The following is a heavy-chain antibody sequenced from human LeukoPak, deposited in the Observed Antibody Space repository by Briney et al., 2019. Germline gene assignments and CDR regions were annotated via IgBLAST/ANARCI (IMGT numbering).Heavy chain of an antibody. CDR2: IYYSGST. Sequence: PSETLSLTCTVSGGSISSSSYYWGWIRQPPGKGLEWIGSIYYSGSTYYNPSLKSRVTISVDTSKNQFSLKLSSVTAADTAVYYCASVKAINPYYYDSSGCDYWGQGTLVTVSS. D-gene: IGHD3-22*01. CDR1: GGSISSSSYY. J-gene: IGHJ4*02. V-gene: IGHV4-39*07. CDR3: ASVKAINPYYYDSSGCDY.